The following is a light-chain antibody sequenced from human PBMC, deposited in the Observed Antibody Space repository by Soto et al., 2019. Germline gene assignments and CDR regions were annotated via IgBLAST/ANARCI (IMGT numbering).Light chain of an antibody. CDR2: GAS. CDR3: QQYDNWRP. CDR1: QRISRS. Sequence: ELVVRQSPGTRSVSQGDRATLSCRASQRISRSLAWYQQKPGQAPRLLIYGASSRVAGIPAMFSGTGSGTEFTLTISSLQSEDFAVYYCQQYDNWRPFCQGTKVAIK. V-gene: IGKV3-15*01. J-gene: IGKJ1*01.